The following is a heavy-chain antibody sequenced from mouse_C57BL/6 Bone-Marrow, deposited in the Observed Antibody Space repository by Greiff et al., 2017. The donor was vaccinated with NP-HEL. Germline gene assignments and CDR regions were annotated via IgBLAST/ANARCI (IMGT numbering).Heavy chain of an antibody. D-gene: IGHD2-3*01. V-gene: IGHV1-59*01. J-gene: IGHJ1*03. CDR2: IDPSDSYT. CDR3: ARMYDYGYFDV. CDR1: GYTFTSYW. Sequence: VQLQQPGAELVRPGTSVKLSCKASGYTFTSYWMHWVKQRPGQGLEWIGVIDPSDSYTNYNQKFKGKATLTVDTSSSTAYMQLSSLTSEDSAVYYCARMYDYGYFDVWGTGTTVTVSS.